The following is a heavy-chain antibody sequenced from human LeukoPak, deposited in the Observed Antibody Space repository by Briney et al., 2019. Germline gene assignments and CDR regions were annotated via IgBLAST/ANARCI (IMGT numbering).Heavy chain of an antibody. Sequence: ASVKVSCKASGYTFTSYAMHWVRQAPGQRLEWMGWINAGNGNTKYSQKFQGRVTITRDTSASTAYMELSSLRSGDTAVYYCARDDSSSWYPFDYWGQGTLVTVSS. CDR1: GYTFTSYA. CDR3: ARDDSSSWYPFDY. J-gene: IGHJ4*02. CDR2: INAGNGNT. D-gene: IGHD6-13*01. V-gene: IGHV1-3*01.